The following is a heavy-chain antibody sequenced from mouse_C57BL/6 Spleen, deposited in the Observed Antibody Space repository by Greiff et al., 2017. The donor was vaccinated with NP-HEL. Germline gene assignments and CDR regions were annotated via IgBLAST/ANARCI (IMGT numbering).Heavy chain of an antibody. J-gene: IGHJ4*01. Sequence: QVQLQQPGAELVRPGTSVKLSCKASGYTFTSYWMHWVKQRPGQGLEWIGAIDPSDSYTNYNQKFKGKATLTVDTSSSTAYMQLSSLTSEDSAVYYCARATRYALDYWGQGTSVTVSS. D-gene: IGHD1-1*01. CDR2: IDPSDSYT. CDR1: GYTFTSYW. V-gene: IGHV1-59*01. CDR3: ARATRYALDY.